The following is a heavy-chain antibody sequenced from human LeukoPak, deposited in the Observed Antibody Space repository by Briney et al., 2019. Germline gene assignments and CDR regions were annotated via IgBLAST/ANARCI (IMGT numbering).Heavy chain of an antibody. CDR3: ARNYDYVWGSYRSPRQYYFDY. V-gene: IGHV4-39*07. D-gene: IGHD3-16*02. Sequence: SETLSLTCTVSGGSISSSSYYWGWIRQPPGKGLEWIGSIDYSGSTYYNPSLKSRVTISVDTSKNQFSLKLSSVTAADTAVYYCARNYDYVWGSYRSPRQYYFDYWGQGTLVTVSS. CDR2: IDYSGST. CDR1: GGSISSSSYY. J-gene: IGHJ4*02.